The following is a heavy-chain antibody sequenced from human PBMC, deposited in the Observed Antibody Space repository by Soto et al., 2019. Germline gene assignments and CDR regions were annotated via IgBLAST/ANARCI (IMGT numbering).Heavy chain of an antibody. CDR2: IYSSGST. J-gene: IGHJ5*01. D-gene: IGHD3-3*01. V-gene: IGHV4-4*07. Sequence: SVTLSLTRPLSGVAISTYYWTLIRQPAGKGLEWIGRIYSSGSTKYNPSLQSRVTMSLDTSNNQFSLRLTSVTAADTAVYYCARGRRFSAWFDSWGQGTLVTVSS. CDR1: GVAISTYY. CDR3: ARGRRFSAWFDS.